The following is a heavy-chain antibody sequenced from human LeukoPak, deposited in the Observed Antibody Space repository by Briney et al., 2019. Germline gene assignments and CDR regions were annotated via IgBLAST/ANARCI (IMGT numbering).Heavy chain of an antibody. CDR2: INPGDSDT. V-gene: IGHV5-51*01. J-gene: IGHJ4*02. CDR1: GYTFIGYW. CDR3: ARGRGPTVITNFDY. D-gene: IGHD4-11*01. Sequence: GESLKISCKGSGYTFIGYWIGWVRQMPGKGLEWMGFINPGDSDTRYSPSFQGQVTMSADKSISTAYLQWSSLKASDTAMYYCARGRGPTVITNFDYWGQGTLVTVSS.